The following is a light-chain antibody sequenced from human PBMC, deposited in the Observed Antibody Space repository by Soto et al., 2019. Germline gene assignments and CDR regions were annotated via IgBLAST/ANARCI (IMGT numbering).Light chain of an antibody. Sequence: QSVLTQPPSVSGAPGQTVTISCNGSTSNIGASYGVHWYKHLPGTAPKLLMYGYSIRPSGVPDRFSGSKSGTSASLAITGLQAEDEADYYCQSYDSSLTCVVFGGGTKLTVL. V-gene: IGLV1-40*01. CDR3: QSYDSSLTCVV. CDR1: TSNIGASYG. J-gene: IGLJ2*01. CDR2: GYS.